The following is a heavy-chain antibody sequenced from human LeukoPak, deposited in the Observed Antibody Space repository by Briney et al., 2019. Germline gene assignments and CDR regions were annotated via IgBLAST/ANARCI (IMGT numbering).Heavy chain of an antibody. D-gene: IGHD3-10*01. Sequence: ASVKVSCEASGYTFTSYDINWVRQATGQGLEWMGWMNPNSGNTGYAQKFQGRVTMTRNTSISTAYMELSSLRSEDTAVYYCARGPYYYGSGSYYNFYYYYMDVWGKGTTVTISS. V-gene: IGHV1-8*01. CDR2: MNPNSGNT. J-gene: IGHJ6*03. CDR1: GYTFTSYD. CDR3: ARGPYYYGSGSYYNFYYYYMDV.